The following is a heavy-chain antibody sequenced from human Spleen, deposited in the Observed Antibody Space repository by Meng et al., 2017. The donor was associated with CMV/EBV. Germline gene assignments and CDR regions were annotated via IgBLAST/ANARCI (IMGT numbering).Heavy chain of an antibody. Sequence: GESLKISCKGSGYSFTTYWIGWVRQLPGKGLEWIGIIYPGDSDTRYSPSFQGQVAISVDKSISTAYLQWSSLKASDTAMYYCVRMLAVAEYWGQGTLVTVSS. CDR3: VRMLAVAEY. D-gene: IGHD6-19*01. CDR1: GYSFTTYW. CDR2: IYPGDSDT. J-gene: IGHJ4*02. V-gene: IGHV5-51*01.